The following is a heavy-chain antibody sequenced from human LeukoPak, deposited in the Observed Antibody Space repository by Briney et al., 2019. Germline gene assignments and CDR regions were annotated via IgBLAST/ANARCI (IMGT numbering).Heavy chain of an antibody. CDR3: ARQHYYDSSGYYYNWFDP. CDR1: GYTFTSDG. Sequence: GSVKVSCKASGYTFTSDGISWARQAPGQGLEWMGWISAYNGNTNYAQKLQGRVTMTTDTSTSTAYMELRSLRSDDTAVYYCARQHYYDSSGYYYNWFDPWGQGTLVTVSS. J-gene: IGHJ5*02. V-gene: IGHV1-18*01. D-gene: IGHD3-22*01. CDR2: ISAYNGNT.